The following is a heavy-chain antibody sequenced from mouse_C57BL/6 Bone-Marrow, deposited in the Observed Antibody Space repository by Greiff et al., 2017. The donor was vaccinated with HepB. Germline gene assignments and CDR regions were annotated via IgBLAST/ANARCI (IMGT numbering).Heavy chain of an antibody. CDR1: GYTFTSYW. Sequence: QVQLQQPGAELVKPGASVKLSCKASGYTFTSYWMQWVKQRPGQGLEWIGEIDPSDSYTNYNQKFKGKATLTVDTSSSTAYMQLSSLTSEDSAVYYCAIFWVYYYGSSYFDYWGQGTTLTVSS. CDR3: AIFWVYYYGSSYFDY. V-gene: IGHV1-50*01. J-gene: IGHJ2*01. CDR2: IDPSDSYT. D-gene: IGHD1-1*01.